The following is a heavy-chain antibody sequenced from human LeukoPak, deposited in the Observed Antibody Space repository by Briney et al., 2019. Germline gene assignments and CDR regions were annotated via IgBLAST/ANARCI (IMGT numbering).Heavy chain of an antibody. Sequence: PGGSLRLSCAASGFTFSSYAMSWVRQAPGKGLEWVSAISGSGGSTYYADSVKGRFTISRDNSKNTLFLHMNCLRAEDTAVYSCAKGYYGSGSYGWFDYWGQGTLVTVSS. CDR3: AKGYYGSGSYGWFDY. CDR1: GFTFSSYA. CDR2: ISGSGGST. D-gene: IGHD3-10*01. J-gene: IGHJ4*02. V-gene: IGHV3-23*01.